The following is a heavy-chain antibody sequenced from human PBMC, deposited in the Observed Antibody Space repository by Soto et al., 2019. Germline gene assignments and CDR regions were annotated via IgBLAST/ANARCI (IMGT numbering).Heavy chain of an antibody. D-gene: IGHD2-15*01. CDR1: GFTFSSYA. Sequence: GGSLRLSCAASGFTFSSYAMSWVRQAPGKGLEWVSAISGSGGSTYYADSVKGRFTISRDNSKNTLYLQMNSLRAEDTAVYYCAKSEIEVVVAATGFDYWGQRTLVTVSS. CDR3: AKSEIEVVVAATGFDY. CDR2: ISGSGGST. V-gene: IGHV3-23*01. J-gene: IGHJ4*02.